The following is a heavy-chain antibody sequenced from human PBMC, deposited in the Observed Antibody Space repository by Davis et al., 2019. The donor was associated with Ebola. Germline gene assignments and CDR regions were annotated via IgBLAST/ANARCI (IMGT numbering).Heavy chain of an antibody. CDR1: GFTFSSYG. CDR3: ARTDYYDSSGYHY. J-gene: IGHJ4*02. CDR2: IWYDGSNK. Sequence: LTCAASGFTFSSYGMHWVRQAPGKGLEWVAVIWYDGSNKYYADSVKGRFTISRDNSKNTLYLQMNSLRAEDTAVYYCARTDYYDSSGYHYWGQGTLVTVSS. D-gene: IGHD3-22*01. V-gene: IGHV3-33*01.